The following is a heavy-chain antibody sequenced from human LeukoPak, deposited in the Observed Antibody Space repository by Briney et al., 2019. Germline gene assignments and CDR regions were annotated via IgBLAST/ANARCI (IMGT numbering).Heavy chain of an antibody. D-gene: IGHD3-22*01. CDR2: INHSGST. CDR1: GGSFSGYY. J-gene: IGHJ4*02. CDR3: ASSSGFFPRRDY. Sequence: SETLSLTCAVYGGSFSGYYWSWIRQPPGKGLEWIGEINHSGSTNYNPSLKSRVTISVDTSKNQFSLKLSSVTAADTAVYYCASSSGFFPRRDYSGQGTLVTVSS. V-gene: IGHV4-34*01.